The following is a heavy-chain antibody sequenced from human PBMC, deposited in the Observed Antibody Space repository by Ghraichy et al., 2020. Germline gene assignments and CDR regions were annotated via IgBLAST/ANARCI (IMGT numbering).Heavy chain of an antibody. CDR1: GYTFTSYG. V-gene: IGHV1-18*01. J-gene: IGHJ3*02. Sequence: ASVKVSCKASGYTFTSYGISWVRQAPGQGLEWMGWISAYNGNTNYAQKLQGRVTMTTDTSTSTAYMELRSLRSDDTAVYYCARGGAIRWPLPDDAFDIWGQGTMVTVSS. CDR3: ARGGAIRWPLPDDAFDI. CDR2: ISAYNGNT. D-gene: IGHD4-23*01.